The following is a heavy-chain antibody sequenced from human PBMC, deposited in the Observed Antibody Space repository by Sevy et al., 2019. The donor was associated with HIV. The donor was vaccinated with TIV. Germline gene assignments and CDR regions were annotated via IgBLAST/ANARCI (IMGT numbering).Heavy chain of an antibody. V-gene: IGHV4-30-2*01. CDR2: IYHSGST. D-gene: IGHD3-22*01. Sequence: SETLSLTCAVSGGSISSGGYSWSWIRQPPGKGLEWIGYIYHSGSTYYNPSLKSRVTISVDRSKNQFSLKLSSVTAAETAVYYCARVSYYYDSSGSTKLGGFDYWGQGTLVTVSS. J-gene: IGHJ4*02. CDR1: GGSISSGGYS. CDR3: ARVSYYYDSSGSTKLGGFDY.